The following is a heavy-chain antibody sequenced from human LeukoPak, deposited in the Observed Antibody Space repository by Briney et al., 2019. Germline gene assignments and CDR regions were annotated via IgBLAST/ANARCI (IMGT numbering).Heavy chain of an antibody. CDR2: INPNSGGK. D-gene: IGHD3-9*01. Sequence: GASVKVSCKASGYTFTGYYMHWVRQAPGQGLEWMGWINPNSGGKNYAQKFQGRVTMTRDTSISTAYMELSRLRSDDTAVYYCARAGRYFDWLLSYGMDVWGQGTTVTVSS. V-gene: IGHV1-2*02. CDR3: ARAGRYFDWLLSYGMDV. CDR1: GYTFTGYY. J-gene: IGHJ6*02.